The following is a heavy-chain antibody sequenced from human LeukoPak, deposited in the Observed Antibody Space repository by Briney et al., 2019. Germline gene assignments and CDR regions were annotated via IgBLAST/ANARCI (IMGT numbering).Heavy chain of an antibody. CDR3: ACGGIVVPFDY. J-gene: IGHJ4*02. CDR1: GFTFSSYA. CDR2: ISYDGSNK. V-gene: IGHV3-30-3*01. Sequence: PGGSLRLSCAASGFTFSSYAMHWVRQAPGKGLEWVAVISYDGSNKYYADSVKGRFTISRDNSKNTLYLQMNSLRAEDTAVYYCACGGIVVPFDYWGQGTLVTVSS. D-gene: IGHD1-26*01.